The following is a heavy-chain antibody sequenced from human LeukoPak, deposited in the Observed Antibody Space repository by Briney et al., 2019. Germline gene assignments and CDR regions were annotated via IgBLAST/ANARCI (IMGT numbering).Heavy chain of an antibody. Sequence: GRSLRLSCAASGFTSSSYGMHWVRQAPGKGLEWVAVISYDGSNKYYADSVKGRFTISRDNSKNTLYLQMNNLRAEDTAVYYCAKDVESYFDYWGQGTLVTVSS. CDR1: GFTSSSYG. V-gene: IGHV3-30*18. CDR3: AKDVESYFDY. CDR2: ISYDGSNK. J-gene: IGHJ4*02.